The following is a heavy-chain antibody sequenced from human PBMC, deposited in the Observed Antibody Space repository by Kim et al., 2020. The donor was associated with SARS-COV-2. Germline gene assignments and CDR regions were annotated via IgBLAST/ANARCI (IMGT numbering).Heavy chain of an antibody. V-gene: IGHV1-46*01. Sequence: YAQKFQGRVTMTRDTSTSTVNMELSSLRSEDTAVYYCARDPSSIAARLDYWGQGTLVTVSS. D-gene: IGHD6-6*01. J-gene: IGHJ4*02. CDR3: ARDPSSIAARLDY.